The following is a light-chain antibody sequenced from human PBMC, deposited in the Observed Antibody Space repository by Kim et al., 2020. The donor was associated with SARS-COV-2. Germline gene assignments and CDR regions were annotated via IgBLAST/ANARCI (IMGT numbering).Light chain of an antibody. V-gene: IGLV3-1*01. CDR2: QDS. CDR1: KLGDKY. CDR3: QAWDSSTVV. Sequence: SVSPGRAASMTCAGDKLGDKYGCWYQQKPGQSPVLVIYQDSKRPSGIPERFSGSNAGNTGTLTISGTQAMDEADYYCQAWDSSTVVFGGGTQLTVL. J-gene: IGLJ2*01.